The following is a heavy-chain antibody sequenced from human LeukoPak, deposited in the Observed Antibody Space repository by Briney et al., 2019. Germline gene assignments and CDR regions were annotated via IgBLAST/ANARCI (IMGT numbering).Heavy chain of an antibody. J-gene: IGHJ4*02. CDR2: IIPIFGTA. Sequence: GASVKVSCKASGGTFSSYAISWVRQAPGQGLDWMGRIIPIFGTANYAQKFQGRVTITTDESTSTAYMELSSLRSEDTAVYYCARDQEWLRFDYWGQGTLVTVSS. CDR3: ARDQEWLRFDY. CDR1: GGTFSSYA. V-gene: IGHV1-69*05. D-gene: IGHD5-12*01.